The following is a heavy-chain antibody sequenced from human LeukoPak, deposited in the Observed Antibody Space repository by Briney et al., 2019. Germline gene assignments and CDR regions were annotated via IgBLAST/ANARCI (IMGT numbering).Heavy chain of an antibody. CDR3: ARDYAYCGADCYFDTFDI. D-gene: IGHD2-21*02. J-gene: IGHJ3*02. Sequence: GASVKVSCKASGYTFNNYGISWVRQAPGHAREWRGWVSTWNGHTNYPQKVQARVTMTSDTTTSTAYMVRRSLRSDDTAVYYCARDYAYCGADCYFDTFDIWGQGTTVTVSS. V-gene: IGHV1-18*01. CDR2: VSTWNGHT. CDR1: GYTFNNYG.